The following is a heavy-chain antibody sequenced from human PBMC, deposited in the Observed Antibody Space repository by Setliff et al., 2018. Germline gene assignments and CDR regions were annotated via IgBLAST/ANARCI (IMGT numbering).Heavy chain of an antibody. V-gene: IGHV4-39*07. CDR2: IYYSGST. J-gene: IGHJ6*03. Sequence: SETLSLTCTVSGGSISSSSYYWGWIRQPPGKGLEWIGSIYYSGSTYYNPSLKSRVTISLDTSKNQFSLSLTSVTAEDTAVYYCARMSGFQYIDVWDKGTTVTVSS. D-gene: IGHD3-3*01. CDR3: ARMSGFQYIDV. CDR1: GGSISSSSYY.